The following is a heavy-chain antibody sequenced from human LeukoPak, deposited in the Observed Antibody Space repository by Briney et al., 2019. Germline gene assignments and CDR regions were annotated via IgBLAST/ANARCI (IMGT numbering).Heavy chain of an antibody. CDR3: ARYYYGSGGSLGYFDY. CDR2: IIPIFGTA. Sequence: ASVKVSCMASGGTFISYAISWVRQAPGQGLEWMGGIIPIFGTANYAQKFQGRVTITADKSTSTAYMELSSLRSEDTAVYYCARYYYGSGGSLGYFDYWGQGTLVTVSS. CDR1: GGTFISYA. V-gene: IGHV1-69*06. J-gene: IGHJ4*02. D-gene: IGHD3-10*01.